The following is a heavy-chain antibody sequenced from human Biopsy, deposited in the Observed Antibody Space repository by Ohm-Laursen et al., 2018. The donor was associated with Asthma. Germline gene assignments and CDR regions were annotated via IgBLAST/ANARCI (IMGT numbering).Heavy chain of an antibody. V-gene: IGHV3-30-3*01. D-gene: IGHD3-3*01. CDR3: ARDVMEWYLPAFDF. CDR2: GGSYYDRGLK. Sequence: SLRLSCPASGFTFSSYAMHWVRQAPAKGLEWVAVGGSYYDRGLKHYADSVNGRFTVSRDDSKNTLYLQMNSLRPDDTAVYYCARDVMEWYLPAFDFWGQGTLVAVSS. CDR1: GFTFSSYA. J-gene: IGHJ4*02.